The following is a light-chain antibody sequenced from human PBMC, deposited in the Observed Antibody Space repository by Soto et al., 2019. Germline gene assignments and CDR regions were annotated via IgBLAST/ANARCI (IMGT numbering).Light chain of an antibody. J-gene: IGLJ2*01. CDR2: DVT. CDR3: SSYTSSSTVV. V-gene: IGLV2-14*03. Sequence: QSVLTQPASVSGSPGQSITVSCTGTSSDVGSYDSVSWYQQHPGKAPKLMIYDVTNRPSGVSNRFSGSKSGNTASLTISGLRAEDEADYYCSSYTSSSTVVFGGGTKLTVL. CDR1: SSDVGSYDS.